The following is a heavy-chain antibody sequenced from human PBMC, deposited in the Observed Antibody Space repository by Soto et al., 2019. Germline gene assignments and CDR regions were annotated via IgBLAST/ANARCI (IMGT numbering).Heavy chain of an antibody. J-gene: IGHJ4*02. CDR2: IRPWNGDA. Sequence: QVRLVQSGAEVQKPGASVKVSCKAPRDFFKEHDYLHWLREAPGQGLEWTGWIRPWNGDATYAQKFQGRLTLSRYMSIDTMYFDLTSLTSDDTAVYYCVRVSSGWNFDYWGQGTLLTVSS. CDR3: VRVSSGWNFDY. D-gene: IGHD6-19*01. CDR1: RDFFKEHDY. V-gene: IGHV1-2*02.